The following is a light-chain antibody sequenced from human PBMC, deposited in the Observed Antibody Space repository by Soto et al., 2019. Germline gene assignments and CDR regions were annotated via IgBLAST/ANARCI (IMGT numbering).Light chain of an antibody. CDR3: QQSGSSRRT. Sequence: EIVLTQSPGTLSLSPGERATLACRASQSVSSSYLAWYQQKPGQAPRLLIYGASSRATGIPDRFSGSGSGTDFTLTISSLEREDFAVYYCQQSGSSRRTLGQGTKVEIK. J-gene: IGKJ1*01. V-gene: IGKV3-20*01. CDR1: QSVSSSY. CDR2: GAS.